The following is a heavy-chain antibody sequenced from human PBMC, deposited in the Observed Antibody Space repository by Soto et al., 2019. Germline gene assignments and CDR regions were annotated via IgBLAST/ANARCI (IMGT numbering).Heavy chain of an antibody. D-gene: IGHD6-13*01. CDR1: GGSFSGYY. J-gene: IGHJ4*02. CDR2: ITHSGST. Sequence: QVQLQQWGAGLLKPSETLSLTCAVYGGSFSGYYWSWIRQPPGKGLEWIGEITHSGSTNYNPSLKSRVTISVDTSKNQFSLKLSSVTAADTAVYYCARGGIAAAGDYWGQGTLVTVSS. CDR3: ARGGIAAAGDY. V-gene: IGHV4-34*01.